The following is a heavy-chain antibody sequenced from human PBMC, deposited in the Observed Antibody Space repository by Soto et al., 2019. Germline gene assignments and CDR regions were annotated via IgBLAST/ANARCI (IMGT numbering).Heavy chain of an antibody. J-gene: IGHJ4*02. V-gene: IGHV3-49*03. D-gene: IGHD3-3*01. CDR2: IRSKAYGGTT. CDR1: GFTFGDYA. Sequence: SLRLSCTASGFTFGDYAMSWFRQAPGKGLEWVGFIRSKAYGGTTEYAASVKGRFTISRDDSKSIAYLQMNSLKTEDTAVYYCTRARITIFGVAGYYFDYWGQGTLVTVSS. CDR3: TRARITIFGVAGYYFDY.